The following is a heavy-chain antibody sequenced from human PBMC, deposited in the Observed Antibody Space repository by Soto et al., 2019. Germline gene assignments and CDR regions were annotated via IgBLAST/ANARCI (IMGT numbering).Heavy chain of an antibody. D-gene: IGHD2-2*01. V-gene: IGHV5-51*01. Sequence: PGESLKISCRASGYSFTSFWIAWVRQVPGKGLEWMGIVYPDHSDTRYSPAFQGQVTISADKSITTAYLQWASLEASDTAMYYCVGGVPYAASLYFEHWGHGSLVTGSS. CDR1: GYSFTSFW. J-gene: IGHJ4*01. CDR2: VYPDHSDT. CDR3: VGGVPYAASLYFEH.